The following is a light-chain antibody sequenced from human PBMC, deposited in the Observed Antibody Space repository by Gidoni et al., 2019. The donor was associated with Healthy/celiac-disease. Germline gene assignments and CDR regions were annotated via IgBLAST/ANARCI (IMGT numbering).Light chain of an antibody. CDR3: QQYGSSPRT. CDR1: QSVSSSY. Sequence: EIVLTPSPGTLSLSPGERATIPCRASQSVSSSYLDWYQQKPGQAPRLLIYGASSRATGIPDRFSGSGSGTDFTLTISRLEPEDFAVYYCQQYGSSPRTFGQGTKVEIK. CDR2: GAS. V-gene: IGKV3-20*01. J-gene: IGKJ1*01.